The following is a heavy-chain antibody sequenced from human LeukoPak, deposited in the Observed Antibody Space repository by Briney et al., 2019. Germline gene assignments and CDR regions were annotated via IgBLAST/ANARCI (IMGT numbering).Heavy chain of an antibody. D-gene: IGHD6-13*01. CDR1: GFTFSSYW. J-gene: IGHJ5*02. CDR3: ARDGSSWSNWLDP. V-gene: IGHV3-74*01. Sequence: GGSLRLSCAASGFTFSSYWMHWVRQAPGKGLVWVSRINYDGTTTTYGECVKGRLTISRDNAKNTLYLQMNSLRAEDTAVYYCARDGSSWSNWLDPWGQGTLVTVSS. CDR2: INYDGTTT.